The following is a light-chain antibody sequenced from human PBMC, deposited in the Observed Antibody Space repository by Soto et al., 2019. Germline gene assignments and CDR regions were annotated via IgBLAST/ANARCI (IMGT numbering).Light chain of an antibody. J-gene: IGLJ2*01. Sequence: QSALTQPASVSGPPGQSITISCTGTSSDVGGYNYVSWYQQHPGKAPKLMIYGVTNRPSGVSNRFSGSKSGNTASLTISGLQAEDEADYYCSSYTSSTTLSVVFGGGTNLTVL. CDR3: SSYTSSTTLSVV. CDR2: GVT. CDR1: SSDVGGYNY. V-gene: IGLV2-14*01.